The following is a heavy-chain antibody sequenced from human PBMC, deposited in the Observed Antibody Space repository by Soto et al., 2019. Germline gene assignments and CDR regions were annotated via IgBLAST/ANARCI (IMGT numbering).Heavy chain of an antibody. D-gene: IGHD3-16*01. CDR1: GGTFSSYA. J-gene: IGHJ3*02. V-gene: IGHV1-69*13. Sequence: SVKVSCKASGGTFSSYAISWVRQAPGQGLEWMGGIIPIFGTANYAQKFQGRVTITADESTSTAYMELSSLRSEDTAVYYCANNPLGAPGAFDIWGQGTRVTVSS. CDR3: ANNPLGAPGAFDI. CDR2: IIPIFGTA.